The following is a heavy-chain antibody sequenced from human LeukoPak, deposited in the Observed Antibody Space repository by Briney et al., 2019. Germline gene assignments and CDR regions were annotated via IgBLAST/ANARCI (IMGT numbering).Heavy chain of an antibody. V-gene: IGHV3-30*18. CDR3: AKEHYDFWSGPTYYFDY. CDR1: GFTFSSYG. J-gene: IGHJ4*02. D-gene: IGHD3-3*01. CDR2: ISYDGSNK. Sequence: GGSLRLSCAAFGFTFSSYGMHWVRQAPGKGLEWVAVISYDGSNKYYADSVKGRFTISRDNSKNTLYLQMNSLRAEDTAVYYCAKEHYDFWSGPTYYFDYWGQGTLVTVSS.